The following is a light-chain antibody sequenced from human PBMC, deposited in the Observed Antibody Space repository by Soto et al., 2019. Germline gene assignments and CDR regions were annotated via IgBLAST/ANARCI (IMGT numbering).Light chain of an antibody. CDR1: QGVRSSF. CDR2: GAS. V-gene: IGKV3-15*01. Sequence: EIVMTQSPAPLSMCPGERATLSYTASQGVRSSFLAWYQQKPGQAPSLLIYGASTRATGIPARFSGSWSGTEFTLTINSLQSEDFAVYYCQQYSNWPLTFGGGTKVDIK. CDR3: QQYSNWPLT. J-gene: IGKJ4*01.